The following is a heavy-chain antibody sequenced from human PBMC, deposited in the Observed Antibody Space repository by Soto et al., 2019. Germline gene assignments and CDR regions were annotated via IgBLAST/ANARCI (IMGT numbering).Heavy chain of an antibody. V-gene: IGHV4-31*03. D-gene: IGHD2-2*01. CDR3: ARLGLNIVVVPAARGRVGVDV. CDR1: GGSIGSGGYY. Sequence: SDTLSLTCSVSGGSIGSGGYYWSWIRQHPGKGLEWIGYIYYSGSTYYNPSLKSRVTIPVDTSKNQFSLKLSSVTAADTAVYYCARLGLNIVVVPAARGRVGVDVWGQGTTVTVSS. J-gene: IGHJ6*02. CDR2: IYYSGST.